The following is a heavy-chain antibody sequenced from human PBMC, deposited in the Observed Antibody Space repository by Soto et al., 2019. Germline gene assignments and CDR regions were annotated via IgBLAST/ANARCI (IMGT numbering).Heavy chain of an antibody. Sequence: SETLSLTCVVSSYSISSGNWWGWIRQPPGKGLEWLAYMSYTGTTYYNPSLKSRVTMSVDTSKNQFSLRLSSVTAVDTAVYYCARLTPEHDYGDYYGMDVWGQGTTVTVSS. D-gene: IGHD4-17*01. CDR1: SYSISSGNW. J-gene: IGHJ6*02. CDR2: MSYTGTT. V-gene: IGHV4-28*01. CDR3: ARLTPEHDYGDYYGMDV.